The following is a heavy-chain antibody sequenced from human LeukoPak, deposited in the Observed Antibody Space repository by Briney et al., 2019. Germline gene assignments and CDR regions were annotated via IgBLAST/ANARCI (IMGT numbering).Heavy chain of an antibody. CDR3: AKVMLGELLYWFDP. CDR1: GFTFSSYG. D-gene: IGHD3-10*02. V-gene: IGHV3-23*01. CDR2: ISGSGGST. Sequence: GGSLRLSCAASGFTFSSYGMSWVRQAPGKGLEWVSAISGSGGSTYYADSVKGRFTISRANSKNTLYLQMNSLRAEDTAVYCCAKVMLGELLYWFDPWGQGTLVTVSS. J-gene: IGHJ5*02.